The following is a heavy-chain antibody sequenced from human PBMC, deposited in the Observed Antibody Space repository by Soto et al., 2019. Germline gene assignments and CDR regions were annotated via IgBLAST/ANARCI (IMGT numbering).Heavy chain of an antibody. CDR2: IYWNDEM. V-gene: IGHV2-5*01. CDR3: AHRRLETYSSLSADFDY. Sequence: QITLKEAGPTLVQPTQTLTLTCTFSGFSLNSSGVGVGWIRQPPGKALEWLALIYWNDEMHYSPSLKSRLTMTEDASKRQLVLTVPNMDPVDTATYYCAHRRLETYSSLSADFDYWGKGILVTVSA. D-gene: IGHD6-13*01. J-gene: IGHJ4*02. CDR1: GFSLNSSGVG.